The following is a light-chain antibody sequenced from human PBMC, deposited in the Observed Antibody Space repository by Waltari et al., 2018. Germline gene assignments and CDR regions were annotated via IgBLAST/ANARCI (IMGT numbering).Light chain of an antibody. J-gene: IGKJ2*01. Sequence: DIVLTQSPGTLSLSPGEGATLSCRASQSVSSSYLAWYQQKPGQAPRLLIYGASSRATGVPDRFSGGGSGTDFTLTISRLEPEDFAVYYCQQFGSSPRYTFGQGTKLEIK. CDR1: QSVSSSY. CDR3: QQFGSSPRYT. CDR2: GAS. V-gene: IGKV3-20*01.